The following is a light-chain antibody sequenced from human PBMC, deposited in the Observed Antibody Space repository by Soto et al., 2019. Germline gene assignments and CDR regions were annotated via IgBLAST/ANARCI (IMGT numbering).Light chain of an antibody. CDR2: AAS. V-gene: IGKV1-8*01. J-gene: IGKJ1*01. CDR3: HQYYIYPPP. CDR1: QGISSY. Sequence: AIRMTQSPSSLSASTGDRVTITCRASQGISSYLAWYQQKPGKAPKLLIYAASTLQSGVPSRFSGSGSGTDSTLTISCLQSEDFATYSCHQYYIYPPPFGQRTKVDIK.